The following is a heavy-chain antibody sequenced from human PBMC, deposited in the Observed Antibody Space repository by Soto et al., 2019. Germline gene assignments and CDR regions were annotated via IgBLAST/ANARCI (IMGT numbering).Heavy chain of an antibody. D-gene: IGHD3-9*01. J-gene: IGHJ4*02. CDR2: IYPGDSDT. Sequence: GESLKISCKGSGYSFTSYWIGWVRQMPGKGLEWMGIIYPGDSDTRYSPSFQGQVTISADKSISTAYLQWSSLKASDTAMYYCARKYYDILPGYIIDYWGQGTLVTVSS. V-gene: IGHV5-51*01. CDR3: ARKYYDILPGYIIDY. CDR1: GYSFTSYW.